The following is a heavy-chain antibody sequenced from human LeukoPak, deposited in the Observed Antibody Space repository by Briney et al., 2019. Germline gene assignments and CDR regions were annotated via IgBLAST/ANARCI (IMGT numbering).Heavy chain of an antibody. J-gene: IGHJ6*02. D-gene: IGHD2-15*01. CDR2: IKQDGSEK. Sequence: PGGSLRLSCAASGFTFNNYWMNWVRQAPGKGLEWVANIKQDGSEKYYVDSVKGRFTISRDNAKNSLYLQMNSLRAEDTAVYYCARVNCWQLPCTGYGMDVWGQGTTVTVSS. V-gene: IGHV3-7*03. CDR3: ARVNCWQLPCTGYGMDV. CDR1: GFTFNNYW.